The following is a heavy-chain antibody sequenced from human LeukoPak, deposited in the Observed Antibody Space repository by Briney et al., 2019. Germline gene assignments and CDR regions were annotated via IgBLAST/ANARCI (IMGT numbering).Heavy chain of an antibody. CDR3: ARDQYYYGSGSYRY. CDR1: GGTFSSYA. D-gene: IGHD3-10*01. V-gene: IGHV1-69*06. Sequence: SVKVSCKASGGTFSSYAISWVRQAPGQGLEWMGGIIPIFGTANYAQKFQGRVTITADKSTSTAYIELSSLRSEDTAVYHCARDQYYYGSGSYRYWGQGTLVTVSS. J-gene: IGHJ4*02. CDR2: IIPIFGTA.